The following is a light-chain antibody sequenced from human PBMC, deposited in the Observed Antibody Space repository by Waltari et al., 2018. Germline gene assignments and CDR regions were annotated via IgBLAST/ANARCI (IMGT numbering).Light chain of an antibody. Sequence: SYDLTQPPSVSVSPGQTARITCSGDALPKPKGYWYQQKSGKAPVLMIFKDKERPSGIPERFSGSSSGTTVTLTISGVQAEDEADYYCQSVDSSATYVIFGGGTKLTVL. J-gene: IGLJ2*01. CDR3: QSVDSSATYVI. V-gene: IGLV3-25*03. CDR1: ALPKPK. CDR2: KDK.